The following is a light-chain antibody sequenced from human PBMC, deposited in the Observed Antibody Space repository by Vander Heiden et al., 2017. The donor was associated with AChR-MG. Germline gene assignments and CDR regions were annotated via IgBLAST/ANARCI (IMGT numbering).Light chain of an antibody. Sequence: QSALTQPASVSGSPGQSITISCTGTSSDVGRYDYVSWYQQYPGEAPKLIIYEVTRRPSGLSNRFSGSKSGNTASLTISGLQAEDEADYYCCSYTSSAAWMFGGGTKVAVL. V-gene: IGLV2-23*02. CDR1: SSDVGRYDY. J-gene: IGLJ3*02. CDR3: CSYTSSAAWM. CDR2: EVT.